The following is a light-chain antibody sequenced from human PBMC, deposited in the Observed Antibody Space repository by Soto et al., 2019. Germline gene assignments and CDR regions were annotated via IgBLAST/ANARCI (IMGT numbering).Light chain of an antibody. J-gene: IGLJ2*01. Sequence: QSVLTQPPSVSEAPRQRVTISCSGSSSNIGNHAVNWYQQLPGKAPKLLIYYDDLLPSGVSDRFSGSKSGTSASLAISGLRSEDEADYFCAAWDASLNGPVFGGGTKLTVL. CDR1: SSNIGNHA. V-gene: IGLV1-36*01. CDR2: YDD. CDR3: AAWDASLNGPV.